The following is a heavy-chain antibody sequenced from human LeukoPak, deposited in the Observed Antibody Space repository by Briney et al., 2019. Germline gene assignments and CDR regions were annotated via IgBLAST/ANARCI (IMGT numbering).Heavy chain of an antibody. Sequence: GGSLRLSCAASGFTFDDYGMSWVRQAPGKGLEWVSGINWNGGSTGYADSVKGRFTISRDNAKNSLYLQMNSLIAEDTALYYCARRSGIAAARYYFDYWGQGTLVTVSS. V-gene: IGHV3-20*04. CDR2: INWNGGST. D-gene: IGHD6-13*01. J-gene: IGHJ4*02. CDR3: ARRSGIAAARYYFDY. CDR1: GFTFDDYG.